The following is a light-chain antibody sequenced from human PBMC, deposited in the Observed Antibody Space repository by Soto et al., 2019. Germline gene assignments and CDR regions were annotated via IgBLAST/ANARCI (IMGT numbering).Light chain of an antibody. CDR3: QQYNNWPSIT. V-gene: IGKV3-15*01. CDR2: GAS. CDR1: QSVSSRY. Sequence: EVVLTQSPGTLSLSPGEGATLSCRASQSVSSRYLAWYQQKPGQAPRLLIYGASTRATGIPARFSGSGSGTEFTLTISSLQSEDFAVYYCQQYNNWPSITFGQGTRLQIK. J-gene: IGKJ5*01.